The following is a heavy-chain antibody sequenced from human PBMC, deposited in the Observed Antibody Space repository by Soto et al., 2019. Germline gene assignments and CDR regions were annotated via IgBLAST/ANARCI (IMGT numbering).Heavy chain of an antibody. CDR1: GGSISSGGYS. CDR3: ACATVTDAFDI. J-gene: IGHJ3*02. D-gene: IGHD4-17*01. Sequence: SETLSLTCAVSGGSISSGGYSWSWIRQPPGKGLEWIGYIYHSGSTYYNPSLKSRVTISVDRSKNQFSLKLSSVTAADTAVYYCACATVTDAFDIWGQGTMVTVSS. CDR2: IYHSGST. V-gene: IGHV4-30-2*01.